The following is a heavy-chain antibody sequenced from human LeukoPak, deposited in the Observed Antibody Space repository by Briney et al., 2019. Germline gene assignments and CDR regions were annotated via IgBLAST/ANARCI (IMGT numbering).Heavy chain of an antibody. J-gene: IGHJ2*01. CDR3: GSKGSYWYFDL. CDR2: IYYSGST. D-gene: IGHD6-13*01. CDR1: GGSVSSGSYY. Sequence: SETLSLTCTVSGGSVSSGSYYWSWIRQPPGKGLEWIGYIYYSGSTNYNPSLKSRVTISVDTSKNQFSLKLSSVTAADTAVYYCGSKGSYWYFDLWGRGTLVTVSS. V-gene: IGHV4-61*01.